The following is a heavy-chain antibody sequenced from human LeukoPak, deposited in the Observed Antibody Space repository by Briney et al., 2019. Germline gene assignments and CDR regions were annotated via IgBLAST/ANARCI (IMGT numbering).Heavy chain of an antibody. V-gene: IGHV4-59*01. Sequence: SETLSLTCTVSGASISGYYWSWIRKPPGKGPECIGYIHFSGSTYYNPSLKSRVTISVDTSKNQFSLKVSSVTATDTALYYCARVLKAGNSGYYSDYWGPGTLVTVSS. CDR2: IHFSGST. CDR1: GASISGYY. J-gene: IGHJ4*02. CDR3: ARVLKAGNSGYYSDY. D-gene: IGHD3-10*01.